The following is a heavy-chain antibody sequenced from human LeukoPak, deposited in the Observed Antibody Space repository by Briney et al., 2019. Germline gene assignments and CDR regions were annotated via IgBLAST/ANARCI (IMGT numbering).Heavy chain of an antibody. D-gene: IGHD3-22*01. CDR1: VGSISSYY. Sequence: SETLSLTCTVSVGSISSYYWNWIRQPPGKGLEWIGYIYYSGSTNYNPSLKSRVTISVDTSKNQFSLKLSSVTAADTAVYYCARLPTYYYDSGGYSPWGQGTLVTVSS. CDR3: ARLPTYYYDSGGYSP. V-gene: IGHV4-59*08. J-gene: IGHJ5*02. CDR2: IYYSGST.